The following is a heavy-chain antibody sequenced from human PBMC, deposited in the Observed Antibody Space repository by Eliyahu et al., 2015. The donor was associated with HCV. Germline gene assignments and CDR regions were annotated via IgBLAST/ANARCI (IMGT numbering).Heavy chain of an antibody. Sequence: DVHLVQSGAELKKPGESLRISCAASADILIHHWIAWVRQVSGKGLEWMGIIHPSGSDVKYSRSFQGQVTISLDTSINTAYLQWSSLKASDTAMYYCAGLDNSVDAYDLWGQGTMVTVSS. V-gene: IGHV5-51*01. CDR1: ADILIHHW. J-gene: IGHJ3*01. D-gene: IGHD6-19*01. CDR2: IHPSGSDV. CDR3: AGLDNSVDAYDL.